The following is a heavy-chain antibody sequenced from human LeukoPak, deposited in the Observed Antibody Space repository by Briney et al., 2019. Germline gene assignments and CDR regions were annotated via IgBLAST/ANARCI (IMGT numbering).Heavy chain of an antibody. CDR2: ISAYNGNT. Sequence: ASVKVSCKASGYTFTSYGISWVRQAPGQGLEWMGWISAYNGNTNYAQKLQGRVTMTTDTSTSTAYMGLRSLRSDDTAVYYCARGAYYYGSGSPDAFDIWGQGTMVTVSS. D-gene: IGHD3-10*01. V-gene: IGHV1-18*01. J-gene: IGHJ3*02. CDR3: ARGAYYYGSGSPDAFDI. CDR1: GYTFTSYG.